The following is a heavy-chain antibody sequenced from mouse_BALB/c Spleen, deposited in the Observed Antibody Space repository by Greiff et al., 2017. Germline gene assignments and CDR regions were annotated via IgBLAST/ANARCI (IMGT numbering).Heavy chain of an antibody. CDR3: ARGRYDYGAWFAY. CDR2: ISSGGST. D-gene: IGHD2-4*01. V-gene: IGHV5-6-5*01. CDR1: GFTFSSYA. J-gene: IGHJ3*01. Sequence: DVKLVESGGGLVKPGGSLKLSCAASGFTFSSYAMSWVRQTPEKRLEWVASISSGGSTYYPDSVKGRFTISRDNARNILYLQMSSLRSEDTAMYYCARGRYDYGAWFAYWGQGTLVTVSA.